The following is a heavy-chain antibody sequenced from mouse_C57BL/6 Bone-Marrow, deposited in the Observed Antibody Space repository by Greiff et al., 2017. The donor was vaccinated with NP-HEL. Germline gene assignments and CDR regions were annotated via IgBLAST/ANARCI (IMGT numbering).Heavy chain of an antibody. CDR3: TTDGNYSYWYFDV. V-gene: IGHV14-4*01. CDR1: GFNIKDDY. CDR2: IDPENGDT. J-gene: IGHJ1*03. Sequence: VQLQQSGAELVRPGASVKLSCTASGFNIKDDYMHWVKQRPEQGLEWIGWIDPENGDTEYASKFPGKATITADTSSNTAYLQLSSLTPEDTAVYYCTTDGNYSYWYFDVWGTGTTVTVSS. D-gene: IGHD2-1*01.